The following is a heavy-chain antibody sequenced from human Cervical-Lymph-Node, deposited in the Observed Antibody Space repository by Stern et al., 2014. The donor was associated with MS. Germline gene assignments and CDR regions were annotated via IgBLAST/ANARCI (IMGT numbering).Heavy chain of an antibody. CDR2: VIPLFGTS. J-gene: IGHJ4*02. CDR1: GGTFSTHA. CDR3: ATDAIGLQY. Sequence: VQLVESGAEVRKPGSSVRVSCKASGGTFSTHAFSWVRQAPGQGLEWLGGVIPLFGTSHYAQNFQGRLTIFADESTSTAYMELTSLTSEDTAVYYCATDAIGLQYWGQGALVTVSS. V-gene: IGHV1-69*01. D-gene: IGHD2/OR15-2a*01.